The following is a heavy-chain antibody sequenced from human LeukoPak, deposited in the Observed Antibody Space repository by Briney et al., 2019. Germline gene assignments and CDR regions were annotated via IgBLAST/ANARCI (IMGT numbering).Heavy chain of an antibody. CDR1: GFTFSSYW. Sequence: GGSLRLSCAASGFTFSSYWMSWVRQAPGKGLEWVANIKQDGSEKYYVDSVKGRFTISRDNAKNSLYLQMNSLRAEDTAVYYCARKGGGAGYSAGYWGQGTLVTVSS. CDR2: IKQDGSEK. V-gene: IGHV3-7*01. CDR3: ARKGGGAGYSAGY. D-gene: IGHD3-9*01. J-gene: IGHJ4*02.